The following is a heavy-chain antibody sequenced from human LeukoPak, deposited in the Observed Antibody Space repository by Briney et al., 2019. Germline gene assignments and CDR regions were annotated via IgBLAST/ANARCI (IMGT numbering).Heavy chain of an antibody. CDR1: GYTFTGYY. D-gene: IGHD3-10*01. V-gene: IGHV1-2*02. J-gene: IGHJ5*02. CDR3: ARSGSGYSPISRFDP. CDR2: INPNSGGT. Sequence: GASVKVSCKASGYTFTGYYMHWVRQAPGQGLEWMGWINPNSGGTNYAQKFQGRVTMTRDTPISTAYMELSRLRSDDTAVYYCARSGSGYSPISRFDPWGQGTLVTVSS.